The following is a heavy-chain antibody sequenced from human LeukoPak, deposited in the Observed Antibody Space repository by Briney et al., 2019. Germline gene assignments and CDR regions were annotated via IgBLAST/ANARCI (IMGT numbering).Heavy chain of an antibody. J-gene: IGHJ5*02. CDR3: AKDPGVRFLDRQNNWFDP. CDR2: ISCSGCIT. D-gene: IGHD3-3*01. V-gene: IGHV3-23*01. Sequence: GGSLRLSCAASGFTFSSYAMSWVRQAPGKGLEWVSAISCSGCITYYADPVKGRFTISRDNSKNTLYLQMNSLRAEDTAVYYCAKDPGVRFLDRQNNWFDPWGQGTLVTVSS. CDR1: GFTFSSYA.